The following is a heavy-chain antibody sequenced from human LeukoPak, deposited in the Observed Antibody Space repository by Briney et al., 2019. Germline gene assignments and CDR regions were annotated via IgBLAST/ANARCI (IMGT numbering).Heavy chain of an antibody. CDR1: GGSISSGDYY. J-gene: IGHJ4*02. CDR3: ARGDESDILTGYDPYFDY. CDR2: IYYSGST. Sequence: SETLSLTCTVSGGSISSGDYYWSWIRQPPGKGLEWIGYIYYSGSTYYNPSLKSRVTISVDTSKNQFSLKLSSVTAADTAVYYCARGDESDILTGYDPYFDYWGQGTLVTVSS. D-gene: IGHD3-9*01. V-gene: IGHV4-30-4*01.